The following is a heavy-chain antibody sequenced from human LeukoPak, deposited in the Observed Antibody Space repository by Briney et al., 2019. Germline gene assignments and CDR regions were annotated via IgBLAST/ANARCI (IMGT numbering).Heavy chain of an antibody. CDR2: ISYDGSNK. CDR1: GFTFSSYG. Sequence: GGSLRLSCAASGFTFSSYGMHWVRQAPGNGLEWVAVISYDGSNKYYADSVKGRFTISRDNSKNTLYLQMNSLRAEDTAVYYCAKTAQSHPRFGRIAVAALDYWGQGTLVTVSS. D-gene: IGHD6-19*01. J-gene: IGHJ4*02. CDR3: AKTAQSHPRFGRIAVAALDY. V-gene: IGHV3-30*18.